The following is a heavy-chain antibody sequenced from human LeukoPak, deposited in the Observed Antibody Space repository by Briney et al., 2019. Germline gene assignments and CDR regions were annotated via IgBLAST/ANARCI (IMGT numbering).Heavy chain of an antibody. Sequence: GASVKVSCKASGYTFTSYGISWVRQAPGKGLEWMGGFDPEDGETIYAQKFQGRVTMTEDTSTDTAYMELSSLRSEDTAVYYCAIDPHLGYDYDYWGQGTLVTVSS. J-gene: IGHJ4*02. CDR2: FDPEDGET. CDR3: AIDPHLGYDYDY. CDR1: GYTFTSYG. D-gene: IGHD5-12*01. V-gene: IGHV1-24*01.